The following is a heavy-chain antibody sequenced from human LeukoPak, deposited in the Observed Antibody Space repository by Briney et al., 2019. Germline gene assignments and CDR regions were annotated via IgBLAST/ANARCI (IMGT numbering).Heavy chain of an antibody. J-gene: IGHJ1*01. CDR3: ARHGANDLFKGGAYFLD. CDR2: ISFDGSSD. Sequence: GGSLRLSCAASGFTFSTNAMHWVRQAPGKGLEWMVVISFDGSSDTYADPVEGRFTISRDNSKNTLYLQMNSLRNDDTAVYYCARHGANDLFKGGAYFLDWGQGALVTVSS. D-gene: IGHD4/OR15-4a*01. V-gene: IGHV3-30-3*01. CDR1: GFTFSTNA.